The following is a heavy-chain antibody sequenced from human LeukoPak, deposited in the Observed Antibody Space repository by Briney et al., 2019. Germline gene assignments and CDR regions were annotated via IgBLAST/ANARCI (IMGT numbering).Heavy chain of an antibody. CDR3: ARESDSSGFDY. D-gene: IGHD3-22*01. V-gene: IGHV3-48*03. CDR1: GFTSSSYE. J-gene: IGHJ4*02. Sequence: PGGSLRLSCAASGFTSSSYEMNWVRQAPGKGLEWVSYISSSGSTIYYADSVKGRFTISRDNAKNSLYLQMNSLRAEDTAVYYCARESDSSGFDYWGQGTLVTVSS. CDR2: ISSSGSTI.